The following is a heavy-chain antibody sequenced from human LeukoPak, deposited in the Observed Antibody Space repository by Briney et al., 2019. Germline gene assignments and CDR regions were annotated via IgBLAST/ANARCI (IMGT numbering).Heavy chain of an antibody. D-gene: IGHD2-15*01. CDR1: GFTFSSYS. CDR3: ARDSGGIVVVVAATTFDY. J-gene: IGHJ4*02. Sequence: PGRSLTLSCAASGFTFSSYSMHWVRQPPGKGLEWVAFISYDGSNKYYADSVKGRLTITRANSKNTLYLQMNSLRAEDTAVHDCARDSGGIVVVVAATTFDYWGQGSLVTVSS. CDR2: ISYDGSNK. V-gene: IGHV3-30*04.